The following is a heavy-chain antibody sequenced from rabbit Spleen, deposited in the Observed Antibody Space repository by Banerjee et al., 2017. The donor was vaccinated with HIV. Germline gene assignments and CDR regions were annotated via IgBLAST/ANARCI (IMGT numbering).Heavy chain of an antibody. D-gene: IGHD8-1*01. J-gene: IGHJ4*01. V-gene: IGHV1S43*01. Sequence: QEQLVESGGGLVKPGASLTLTCTASGVSFSSSSYMCWVRQAPGKGLEWIGYIDPLFGTTYYANWVNGRFTISSDNAQNTVDLQMNSLTAADTATYFCARHAGYAGYGYSTLDLWGPGTLVTVS. CDR3: ARHAGYAGYGYSTLDL. CDR1: GVSFSSSSY. CDR2: IDPLFGTT.